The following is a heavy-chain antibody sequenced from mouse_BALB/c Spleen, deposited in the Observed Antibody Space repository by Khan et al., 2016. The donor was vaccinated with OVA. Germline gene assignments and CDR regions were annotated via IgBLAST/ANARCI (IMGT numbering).Heavy chain of an antibody. CDR1: GYSITTDYA. J-gene: IGHJ2*01. CDR2: ISYNGNT. V-gene: IGHV3-2*02. CDR3: ARVYGGDVDY. D-gene: IGHD1-1*01. Sequence: EVQLQESGPGLVKPSQSLSLTCTVTGYSITTDYAWNWIRQFPGNKLEWMGFISYNGNTKYNPSLKSRISITRDTSKNQFFLQLKSVPTEDTARDSCARVYGGDVDYWGQGTTLTVSS.